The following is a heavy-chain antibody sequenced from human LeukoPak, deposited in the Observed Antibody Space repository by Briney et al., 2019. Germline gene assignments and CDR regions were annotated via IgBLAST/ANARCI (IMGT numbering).Heavy chain of an antibody. CDR1: GFTFSSNG. J-gene: IGHJ6*02. CDR3: AKSSVGAVAGKVYYYYGMDV. D-gene: IGHD6-19*01. V-gene: IGHV3-30*02. Sequence: PRGSLRLSCAASGFTFSSNGMHWVRQAPGKGLEWVAFIRYDGSNKYYADSVKGRFTISRDNSKNTLYLQMNSLRAEDTAVYYCAKSSVGAVAGKVYYYYGMDVWGQGTTVTVSS. CDR2: IRYDGSNK.